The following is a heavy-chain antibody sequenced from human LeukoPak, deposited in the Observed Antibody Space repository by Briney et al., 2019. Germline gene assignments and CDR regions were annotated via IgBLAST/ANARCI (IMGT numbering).Heavy chain of an antibody. D-gene: IGHD6-13*01. CDR3: TRHQEGYHLFPIAAAELDP. CDR2: IWYDGSNK. V-gene: IGHV3-33*01. CDR1: GFTFSSYG. Sequence: GGSLRLSCAASGFTFSSYGMHWVRQAPGKGLEWVAVIWYDGSNKYYADSVKGRFTISRDNSKNTLYLQMNSLKTEDTAVYYCTRHQEGYHLFPIAAAELDPWGQGTLVTVSS. J-gene: IGHJ5*02.